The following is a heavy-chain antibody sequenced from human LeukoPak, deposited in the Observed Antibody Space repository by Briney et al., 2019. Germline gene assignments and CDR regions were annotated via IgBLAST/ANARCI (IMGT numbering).Heavy chain of an antibody. V-gene: IGHV3-21*01. CDR3: ARDYYGDYYQSGYGMDV. CDR2: ISGSDSFK. Sequence: GGSLRLFCAASGFIFSTYSVNWVRHAPGKGLEWVSYISGSDSFKFYTDSVKGRFTISRDNVKRSLYLQLSSLRAEDTAVYYCARDYYGDYYQSGYGMDVWGQGTTVTVSS. D-gene: IGHD4-17*01. J-gene: IGHJ6*02. CDR1: GFIFSTYS.